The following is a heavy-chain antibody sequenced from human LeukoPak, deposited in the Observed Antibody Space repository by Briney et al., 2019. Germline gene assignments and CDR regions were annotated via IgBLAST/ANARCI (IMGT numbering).Heavy chain of an antibody. CDR3: ARSSIYYDSSGYRI. J-gene: IGHJ4*02. CDR2: INHSGST. CDR1: GGSFSGYY. D-gene: IGHD3-22*01. Sequence: SETLSLTCAVYGGSFSGYYWSWIRQPPGKGLEWIGEINHSGSTNYNPSLTSRVTISVDTSQNQISPKLSSVTAADTAVYYCARSSIYYDSSGYRIWGQGTLVTVSS. V-gene: IGHV4-34*01.